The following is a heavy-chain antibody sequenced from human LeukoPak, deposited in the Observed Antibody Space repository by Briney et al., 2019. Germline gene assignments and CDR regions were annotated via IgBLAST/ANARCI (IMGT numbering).Heavy chain of an antibody. J-gene: IGHJ6*03. CDR3: ARVSWFPGTSYYYMDV. CDR2: IYYSGTT. V-gene: IGHV4-59*11. CDR1: GDSISSHY. Sequence: SETLSLTCTVSGDSISSHYWSWIRQPPGKGLDCIGYIYYSGTTNYNPSLKSRVTISLDTSKNQFSLKLTSVTAADTAVYYCARVSWFPGTSYYYMDVWGKGTTVTVSS. D-gene: IGHD1-1*01.